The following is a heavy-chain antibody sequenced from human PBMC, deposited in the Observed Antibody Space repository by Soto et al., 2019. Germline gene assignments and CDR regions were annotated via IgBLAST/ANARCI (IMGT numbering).Heavy chain of an antibody. CDR3: AHRTGDREAY. J-gene: IGHJ4*02. Sequence: QITLKESGPTLVKPKQTLTLTCTVSGFSIRTDGVGVGWIRQPPGKALEWLALIYWDDDKRYSPSLQSRLPITKDTYKYQVVLTMTTVDPVDTGTYYCAHRTGDREAYWGQGTLVTVSS. CDR1: GFSIRTDGVG. CDR2: IYWDDDK. D-gene: IGHD4-17*01. V-gene: IGHV2-5*02.